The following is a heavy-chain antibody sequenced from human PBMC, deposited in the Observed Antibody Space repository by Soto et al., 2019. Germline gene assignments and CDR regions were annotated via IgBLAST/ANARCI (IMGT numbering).Heavy chain of an antibody. CDR1: GLTFNKYW. CDR2: IKHDGSEK. Sequence: GGSLRLSCAASGLTFNKYWTTWVRQAPGKGLEWVATIKHDGSEKSNLDFVERRFTISRDNARNSLSLQMNSLRVEDTAVYFCASVPGSPGYHGLDVWGQGTTVTVSS. V-gene: IGHV3-7*03. CDR3: ASVPGSPGYHGLDV. J-gene: IGHJ6*02. D-gene: IGHD6-19*01.